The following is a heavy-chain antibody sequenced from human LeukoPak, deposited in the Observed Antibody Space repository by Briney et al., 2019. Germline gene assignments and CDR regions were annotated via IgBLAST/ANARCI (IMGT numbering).Heavy chain of an antibody. Sequence: GGSLRLSCAASGFTFSSYAMSWVRPAAGKGLEWVSAICGSGGSTYYADSVKGRLTISRDNSMNTLYLQLNSLRAEDTAVYYCAKDGSITMIVVVIGAFDISGQGTMVTVSS. V-gene: IGHV3-23*01. CDR1: GFTFSSYA. CDR3: AKDGSITMIVVVIGAFDI. D-gene: IGHD3-22*01. J-gene: IGHJ3*02. CDR2: ICGSGGST.